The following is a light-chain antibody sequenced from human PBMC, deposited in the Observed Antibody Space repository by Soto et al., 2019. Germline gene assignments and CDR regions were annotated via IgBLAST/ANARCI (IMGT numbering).Light chain of an antibody. Sequence: EIVLTQSPATLSLSPGEGATLSCRASQSVSTYLAWYQQKPGQAPRLLIYDASNRATGIPARFSGSGSGTDFTLTISSLEHEDFAVYYCQQGGSFGGGTKVEIK. CDR1: QSVSTY. CDR2: DAS. V-gene: IGKV3-11*01. CDR3: QQGGS. J-gene: IGKJ4*01.